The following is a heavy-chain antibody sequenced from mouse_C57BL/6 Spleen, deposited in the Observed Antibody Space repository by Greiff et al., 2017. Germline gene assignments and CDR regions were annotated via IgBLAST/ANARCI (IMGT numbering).Heavy chain of an antibody. J-gene: IGHJ3*01. CDR3: TDFSGAY. CDR2: IRLKSDNYAT. V-gene: IGHV6-3*01. CDR1: GFTFSNYW. Sequence: EVKVEESGGGLVQPGGSMKLSCVASGFTFSNYWMNWVRQSPEKGLEWVAQIRLKSDNYATHYAESVKGRFTISRDDSKSSVYLQMNNLRAEDTGIYYCTDFSGAYWGQGTLVTVSA.